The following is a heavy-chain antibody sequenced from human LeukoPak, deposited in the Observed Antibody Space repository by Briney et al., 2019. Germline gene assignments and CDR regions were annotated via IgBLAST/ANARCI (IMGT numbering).Heavy chain of an antibody. Sequence: GGSLRLSCAASGFTFSSYSMNWVRQAPGKGLEWVSSISSSSYIYYADSVKGRFTISRDNAKNSLYLQMNSLRAEDTAVYYCARLRVVRTTKYGMDVWGQGTTVTVSS. J-gene: IGHJ6*02. D-gene: IGHD2-2*01. V-gene: IGHV3-21*01. CDR1: GFTFSSYS. CDR2: ISSSSYI. CDR3: ARLRVVRTTKYGMDV.